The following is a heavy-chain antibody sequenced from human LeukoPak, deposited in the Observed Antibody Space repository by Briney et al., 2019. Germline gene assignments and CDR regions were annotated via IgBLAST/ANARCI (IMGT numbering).Heavy chain of an antibody. D-gene: IGHD2-15*01. CDR1: GGSISSYY. CDR3: ARDLPYCSGGSCST. J-gene: IGHJ5*02. Sequence: SETLSLTCTVSGGSISSYYWSWIRQPPGKGLEWIGYIYYSGSTNYNPSLKSRVTISVDTSKNQFSPKLSSATAADTAVYYCARDLPYCSGGSCSTWGQGTLVTVSS. V-gene: IGHV4-59*01. CDR2: IYYSGST.